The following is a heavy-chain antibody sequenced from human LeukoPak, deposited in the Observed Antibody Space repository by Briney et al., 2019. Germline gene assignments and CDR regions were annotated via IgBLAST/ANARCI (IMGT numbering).Heavy chain of an antibody. CDR2: ISYDGSNK. CDR1: GFTFSSYG. V-gene: IGHV3-30*18. D-gene: IGHD2-15*01. CDR3: AKIYCSGGSCYHGAFDI. Sequence: GGSLRLSCAASGFTFSSYGMHWVRQAPGKGLEWVAVISYDGSNKYYADSVKGRFTISRDNSKNTLYLQMNSLRAEDTAVYYCAKIYCSGGSCYHGAFDIWGQGTMDTVSS. J-gene: IGHJ3*02.